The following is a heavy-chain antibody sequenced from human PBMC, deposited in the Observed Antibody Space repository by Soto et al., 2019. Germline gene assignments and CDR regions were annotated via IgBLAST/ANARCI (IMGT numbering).Heavy chain of an antibody. D-gene: IGHD3-3*01. J-gene: IGHJ6*02. CDR2: IYLSGST. V-gene: IGHV4-39*07. Sequence: PSETLSLTCTVSGGSISSGSYYWGWIRQPPGKGLEWIAYIYLSGSTYYNPSLKSRVTISVDRSKNQFSLKLNSVTAADTAMYYCARHAYDFWSGHPNPRYYYGMDVWGQGTTVTVSS. CDR1: GGSISSGSYY. CDR3: ARHAYDFWSGHPNPRYYYGMDV.